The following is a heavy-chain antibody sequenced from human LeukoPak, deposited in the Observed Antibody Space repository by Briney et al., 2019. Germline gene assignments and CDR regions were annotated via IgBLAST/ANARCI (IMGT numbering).Heavy chain of an antibody. V-gene: IGHV3-23*01. J-gene: IGHJ3*02. CDR1: GFTFSSYA. Sequence: GGSLRLSCAASGFTFSSYAMNWVRQAPGKGLEWVSAINSRGGSTYYADSVKGRFTISRDNSKNTLYLQMNSLRAEDTAVYYCARDENFIGAFDIWGQGTMVTVSS. CDR2: INSRGGST. CDR3: ARDENFIGAFDI.